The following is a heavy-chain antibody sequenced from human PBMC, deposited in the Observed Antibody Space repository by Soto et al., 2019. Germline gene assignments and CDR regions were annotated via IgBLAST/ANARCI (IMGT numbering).Heavy chain of an antibody. Sequence: GGSLRLSCTASGFTFGDYAMSWFRQAPGKGLEWVGFIRSKAYGGTTEYAASVKGRFTISRDDSKSIAYLQMNSLKTEDTAVYYCTRDPLPCSSTSCWLAPFDYWGQGTLVTVSS. J-gene: IGHJ4*02. D-gene: IGHD2-2*01. CDR2: IRSKAYGGTT. CDR3: TRDPLPCSSTSCWLAPFDY. CDR1: GFTFGDYA. V-gene: IGHV3-49*03.